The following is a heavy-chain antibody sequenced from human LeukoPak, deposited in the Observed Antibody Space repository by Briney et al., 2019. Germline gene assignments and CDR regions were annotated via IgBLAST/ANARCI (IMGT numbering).Heavy chain of an antibody. J-gene: IGHJ4*02. CDR3: AIMHGYYDGSGFWVQ. Sequence: GGSLRLSCAASGFTFSSYAMSWVRQAPGKVLEWVSFISPSGDRTSNADSVEGRFTISRDNTRNTLYLQMNSLRDEDTGVYYCAIMHGYYDGSGFWVQWGQGTLVTVSS. CDR2: ISPSGDRT. CDR1: GFTFSSYA. V-gene: IGHV3-23*01. D-gene: IGHD3-22*01.